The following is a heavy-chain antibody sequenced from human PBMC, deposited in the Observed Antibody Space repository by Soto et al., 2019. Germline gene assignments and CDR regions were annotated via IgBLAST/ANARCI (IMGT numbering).Heavy chain of an antibody. V-gene: IGHV4-39*01. D-gene: IGHD6-6*01. CDR2: IYYSGST. CDR1: GGSISSSSYY. CDR3: ARLSLYSGSPNWFDP. Sequence: SETLSLTCTFSGGSISSSSYYWGWIRQPPGKGLEWIGSIYYSGSTYYNPSLKSRVTISVDTSKNQFSLKLSSVTAADTAVYYCARLSLYSGSPNWFDPWGQGTLVTVSS. J-gene: IGHJ5*02.